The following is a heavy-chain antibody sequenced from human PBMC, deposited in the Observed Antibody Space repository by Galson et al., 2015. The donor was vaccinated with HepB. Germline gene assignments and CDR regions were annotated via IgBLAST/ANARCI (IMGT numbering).Heavy chain of an antibody. CDR3: TASSYIVVVPAAIRYYYMDV. D-gene: IGHD2-2*01. CDR2: IKSKTDGGTT. CDR1: GFTFSNAR. J-gene: IGHJ6*03. Sequence: SLRLSCAASGFTFSNARMSWVRQAPGKGLVWVGRIKSKTDGGTTDYAAPVKGRFTISRDDSKNTLYLQMNSLKTEDTAVYYCTASSYIVVVPAAIRYYYMDVWGKGTTVTVSS. V-gene: IGHV3-15*01.